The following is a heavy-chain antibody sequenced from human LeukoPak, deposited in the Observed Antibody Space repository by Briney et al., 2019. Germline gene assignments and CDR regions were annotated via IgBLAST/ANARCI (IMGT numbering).Heavy chain of an antibody. CDR2: INAGNGDT. CDR3: ARDDCGDTCYPGGY. D-gene: IGHD2-21*01. V-gene: IGHV1-3*01. Sequence: EASVKVSCKASGYTFTNYVVHWVRQAPGQRPEWMGWINAGNGDTKYSQNFRGRVTITRDTSASTAYMELSSLTSEDTALYYCARDDCGDTCYPGGYWGQGTLVTVSS. CDR1: GYTFTNYV. J-gene: IGHJ4*02.